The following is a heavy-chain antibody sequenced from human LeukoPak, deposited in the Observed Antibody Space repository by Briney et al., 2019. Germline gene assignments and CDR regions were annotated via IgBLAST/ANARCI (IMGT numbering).Heavy chain of an antibody. D-gene: IGHD5-18*01. CDR1: GGSISSSNYY. CDR3: ARAYSSLDYYYYMDV. V-gene: IGHV4-39*07. Sequence: SETLSLTCTVSGGSISSSNYYWGWIRQPPGKGLEWIGSIYYSGSTNYNPSLKSRVTISVDTSKNQFSLKLSSVTAADTAVYYCARAYSSLDYYYYMDVWGKGTTVTVSS. CDR2: IYYSGST. J-gene: IGHJ6*03.